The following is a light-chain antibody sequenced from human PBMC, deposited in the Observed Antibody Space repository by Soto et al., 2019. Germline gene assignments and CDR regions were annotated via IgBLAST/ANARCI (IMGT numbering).Light chain of an antibody. V-gene: IGLV1-44*01. CDR3: ATWDDYLNVYV. J-gene: IGLJ1*01. Sequence: QSVLTQPPSASGTPGQWLTISCSGSSSNVGRNSVTWYQQLPGTAPKLLIYGNNQRPSGVPDRFSGSKSGTSASLAISGLQSEDEADYYCATWDDYLNVYVFGTGTKVTVL. CDR2: GNN. CDR1: SSNVGRNS.